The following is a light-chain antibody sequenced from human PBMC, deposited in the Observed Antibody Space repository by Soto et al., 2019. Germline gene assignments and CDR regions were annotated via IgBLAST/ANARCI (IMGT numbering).Light chain of an antibody. V-gene: IGLV2-8*01. CDR2: EVT. CDR1: SSDVGDYDY. CDR3: SSYAGNYNLV. Sequence: QSALTQPPSASGSPGQSVTISCTGTSSDVGDYDYVSWYQQHPGKAPKLMIYEVTKRPSGVPDRFSGSKSGNTASLTVSGLQAEDEADYYCSSYAGNYNLVFGGGTKLTVL. J-gene: IGLJ2*01.